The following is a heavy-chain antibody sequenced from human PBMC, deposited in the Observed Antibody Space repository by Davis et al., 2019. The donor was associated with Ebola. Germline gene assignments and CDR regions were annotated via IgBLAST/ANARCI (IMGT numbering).Heavy chain of an antibody. D-gene: IGHD6-19*01. Sequence: ASVKVSCKASGYTFTAYSLHWVRQAPGQRLEWMGWVHGGNGNTKYSQRFQGRVTITTDTSASTVYLDLTSLRSEDTAVFYCARASFGYNSGWYADYWGPGSLVTVSS. CDR2: VHGGNGNT. CDR1: GYTFTAYS. V-gene: IGHV1-3*01. J-gene: IGHJ4*02. CDR3: ARASFGYNSGWYADY.